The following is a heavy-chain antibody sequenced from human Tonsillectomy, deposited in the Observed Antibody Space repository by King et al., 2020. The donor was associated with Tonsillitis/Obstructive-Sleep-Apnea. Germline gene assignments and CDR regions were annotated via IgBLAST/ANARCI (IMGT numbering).Heavy chain of an antibody. J-gene: IGHJ4*02. Sequence: QLVQSGAEVKKTGSSVKVSCKASGYTFTYRYLHWVRQAPRQALEWMGWITPFNGNTNYAQKFQDRVTITRDRSMSTAYMELSSLRSEDTAMYYCAISSGGYSQFDYWGQGTLVTVSS. CDR1: GYTFTYRY. CDR2: ITPFNGNT. D-gene: IGHD1-26*01. CDR3: AISSGGYSQFDY. V-gene: IGHV1-45*03.